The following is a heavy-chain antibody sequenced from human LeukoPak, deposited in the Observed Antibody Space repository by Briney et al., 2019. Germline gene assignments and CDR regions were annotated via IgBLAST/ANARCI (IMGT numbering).Heavy chain of an antibody. Sequence: PGGSLRLSCVASGFTFSDSSMTWVRQAPGGGLEWVSTIRANGRDTYYADSVKGRFTITRDNSKNTLYLEMNSLRAEDTAVYYCAKGGYSTYFDPWGQGTLVIVSS. CDR1: GFTFSDSS. J-gene: IGHJ5*02. D-gene: IGHD5-12*01. V-gene: IGHV3-23*01. CDR3: AKGGYSTYFDP. CDR2: IRANGRDT.